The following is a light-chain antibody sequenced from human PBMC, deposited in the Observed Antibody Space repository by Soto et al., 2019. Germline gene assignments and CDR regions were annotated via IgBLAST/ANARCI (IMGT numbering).Light chain of an antibody. Sequence: EIVLTQSPGTLSLSPGQTATLSCAASLSVSSTYLAWYQHRPGLAPRLLIYDVSKRASGIPDRFSGGGSGTHFTLTISTVEPEDFAVYYCHQYGNSPATFGQGTRLDIK. CDR1: LSVSSTY. CDR3: HQYGNSPAT. CDR2: DVS. J-gene: IGKJ5*01. V-gene: IGKV3D-20*01.